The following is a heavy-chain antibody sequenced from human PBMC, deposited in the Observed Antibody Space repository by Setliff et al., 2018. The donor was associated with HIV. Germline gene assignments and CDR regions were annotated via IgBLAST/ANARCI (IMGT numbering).Heavy chain of an antibody. J-gene: IGHJ5*02. D-gene: IGHD3-22*01. Sequence: ASVKVSCKASGYTFTAYYMHWVQQAPGKGLEWVGRVDPEDGETMYAEKFQGRVTITADTSTDTAYLELSSLRSEDTAVYYGATVSGDYYDSSDRPWGQGTLVTVS. CDR1: GYTFTAYY. V-gene: IGHV1-69-2*01. CDR3: ATVSGDYYDSSDRP. CDR2: VDPEDGET.